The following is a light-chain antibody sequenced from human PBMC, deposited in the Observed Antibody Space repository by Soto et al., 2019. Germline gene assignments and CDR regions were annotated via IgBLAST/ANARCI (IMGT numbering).Light chain of an antibody. CDR3: PHYGSTPYT. J-gene: IGKJ3*01. CDR2: GAS. Sequence: EIVLTQSPGTLSLSPGERATLSCRASPSVNSSYLARYQQKPGQAPMLLIYGASSSATGIPDRFSGSGSVRDFTLTIGRLAPEEFAVDYCPHYGSTPYTSGPGTKVYIK. V-gene: IGKV3-20*01. CDR1: PSVNSSY.